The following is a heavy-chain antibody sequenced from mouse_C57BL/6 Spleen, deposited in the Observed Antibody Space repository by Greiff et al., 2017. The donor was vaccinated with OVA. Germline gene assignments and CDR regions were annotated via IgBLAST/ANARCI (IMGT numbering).Heavy chain of an antibody. CDR1: GYAFSSYW. CDR3: ARSTAQATLGFAY. V-gene: IGHV1-80*01. CDR2: IYPGDGDT. D-gene: IGHD3-2*02. J-gene: IGHJ3*01. Sequence: QVQLQQSGAELVKPGASVKISCKASGYAFSSYWMNWVKQRPGKGLEWIGQIYPGDGDTNYNGKFKGKATLTADKSSSTAYMQLSSLTSEDSAVYFCARSTAQATLGFAYWGQGTLVTVSA.